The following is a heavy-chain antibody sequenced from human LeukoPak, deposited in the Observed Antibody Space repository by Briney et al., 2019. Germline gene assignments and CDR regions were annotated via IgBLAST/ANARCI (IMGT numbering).Heavy chain of an antibody. V-gene: IGHV3-49*04. J-gene: IGHJ4*02. Sequence: PGGSLRLSCRTSGFTFGDYVINWVRQGPGKGLEWLGFIRTKAYGGTTEYAASVKGRFTISRDDFEDIAYLQMNSLQTEDTAVYYCARADDYYYDTRHTDYWGKGTLVTVSS. CDR1: GFTFGDYV. D-gene: IGHD3-22*01. CDR2: IRTKAYGGTT. CDR3: ARADDYYYDTRHTDY.